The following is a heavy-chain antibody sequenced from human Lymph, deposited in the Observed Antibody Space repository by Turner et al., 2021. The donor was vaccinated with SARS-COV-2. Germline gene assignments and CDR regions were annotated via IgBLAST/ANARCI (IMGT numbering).Heavy chain of an antibody. CDR1: GFTFDDYA. J-gene: IGHJ6*02. V-gene: IGHV3-9*01. CDR3: AKDLGTGYYYYGMDV. CDR2: ISWNSGSI. D-gene: IGHD3-16*01. Sequence: EVQLLESGGGLVQPGGSLRLSCAASGFTFDDYAMHWVRQAPGKGLEWVSGISWNSGSIGYADSVKGRFTISRDNAKNSLYLQMNSLRAEDTALYYCAKDLGTGYYYYGMDVWGQGTTVTVSS.